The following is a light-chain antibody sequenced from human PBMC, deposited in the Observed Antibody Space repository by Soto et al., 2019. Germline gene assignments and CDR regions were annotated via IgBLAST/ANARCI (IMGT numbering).Light chain of an antibody. J-gene: IGKJ1*01. Sequence: EIVMTQSPVTLSESPGERATLSCRASRSVSNNLAWYQQKPGQAPRLLIYAASTRATGIPARFSGSGSGTEFTLTISSLQSEDFAVYYCQQYNNWPVFGQGTKVDIK. V-gene: IGKV3-15*01. CDR1: RSVSNN. CDR3: QQYNNWPV. CDR2: AAS.